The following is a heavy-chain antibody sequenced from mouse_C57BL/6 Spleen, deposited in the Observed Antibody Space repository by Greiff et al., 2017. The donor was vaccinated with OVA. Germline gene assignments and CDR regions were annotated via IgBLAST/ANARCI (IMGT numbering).Heavy chain of an antibody. CDR3: ARLGWDYAMDD. J-gene: IGHJ4*01. CDR1: GFTFSSYG. V-gene: IGHV5-6*01. CDR2: ISSGGSYT. D-gene: IGHD1-1*02. Sequence: EVKLVESGGDLVKPGGSLKLSCAASGFTFSSYGMSWVRQTPDKRLEWVATISSGGSYTYYPDSVKGRFTISRDNAKNTLYLQMSSLKSEDTAMYYCARLGWDYAMDDWGQGTSVTVSS.